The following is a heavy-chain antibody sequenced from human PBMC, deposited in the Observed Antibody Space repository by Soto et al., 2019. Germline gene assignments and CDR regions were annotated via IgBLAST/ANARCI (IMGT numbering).Heavy chain of an antibody. CDR3: VRRTRQAAGIYGMDV. V-gene: IGHV3-53*01. Sequence: PGGSLRLSCAPSGFTVSSHYMSWVRQAPGKGLEWVSVINSGGSTYYADSVKGRFTISRDHSRNTLYLQMNSLRVEDTAVYYCVRRTRQAAGIYGMDVWGQGTTVTVSS. CDR1: GFTVSSHY. J-gene: IGHJ6*02. CDR2: INSGGST. D-gene: IGHD3-10*01.